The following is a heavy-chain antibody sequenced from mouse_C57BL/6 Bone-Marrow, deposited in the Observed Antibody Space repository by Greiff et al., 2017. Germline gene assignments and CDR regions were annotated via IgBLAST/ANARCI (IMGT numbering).Heavy chain of an antibody. V-gene: IGHV5-9-1*02. CDR3: TGYYYGSSHWYFDV. Sequence: EVMLVESGAGLVKPGGSLKLSCAASGFTFSSYAMSWVRQTPEKRLEWVAYISSGGDYIYYADTVKGRFTISRDNARNTLYLQMSSLKSEDTAMYYCTGYYYGSSHWYFDVWGTGTTVTVSS. CDR1: GFTFSSYA. J-gene: IGHJ1*03. CDR2: ISSGGDYI. D-gene: IGHD1-1*01.